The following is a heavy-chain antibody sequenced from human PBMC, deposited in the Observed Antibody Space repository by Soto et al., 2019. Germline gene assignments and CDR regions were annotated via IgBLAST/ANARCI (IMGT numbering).Heavy chain of an antibody. CDR2: INAGNGNT. Sequence: ASVKVSCKASGYTFTSYAMHWVRQAPGQRLEWMGWINAGNGNTKYSQKFQGRVTITRDTSASTAYMELSSLRSEDTAVYYCARSSSGWRAYYYDGLAFWGQGTTVLVSS. V-gene: IGHV1-3*01. CDR1: GYTFTSYA. D-gene: IGHD6-19*01. CDR3: ARSSSGWRAYYYDGLAF. J-gene: IGHJ6*02.